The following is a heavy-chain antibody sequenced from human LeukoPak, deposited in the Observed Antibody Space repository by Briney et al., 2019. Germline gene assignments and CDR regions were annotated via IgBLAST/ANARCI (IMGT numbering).Heavy chain of an antibody. Sequence: AGGSLRLSCAASGFTFSSYEMNWVRQAPGKGLEWVSYISSSGSTIYYADSVKGRFTISRDNAKNSLYLQMNSLRAEDTAVYYCARDRVAVAGPYYYYYMDVRGKGTTVTISS. CDR2: ISSSGSTI. V-gene: IGHV3-48*03. D-gene: IGHD6-19*01. CDR1: GFTFSSYE. J-gene: IGHJ6*03. CDR3: ARDRVAVAGPYYYYYMDV.